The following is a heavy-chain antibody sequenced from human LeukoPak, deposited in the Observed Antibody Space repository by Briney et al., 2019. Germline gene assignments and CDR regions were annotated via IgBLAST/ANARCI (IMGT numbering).Heavy chain of an antibody. CDR1: GFTFSTTW. Sequence: GGSLRLSCGASGFTFSTTWMHWVRQAPGKGLVCVSRINSDGTSTVDADSVKGRFTISRDNAKNTVYLQMSGLGVDDTAVHYCARDNYYSIDYWGQGTLVTVSS. V-gene: IGHV3-74*01. CDR2: INSDGTST. CDR3: ARDNYYSIDY. J-gene: IGHJ4*02. D-gene: IGHD1-26*01.